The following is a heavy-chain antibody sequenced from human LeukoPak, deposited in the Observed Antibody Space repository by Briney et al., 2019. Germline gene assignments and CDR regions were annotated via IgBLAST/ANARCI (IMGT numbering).Heavy chain of an antibody. CDR1: GYTFTGYY. V-gene: IGHV1-2*02. CDR2: INPNSGGT. J-gene: IGHJ4*02. D-gene: IGHD1-26*01. Sequence: GASVKVSCKASGYTFTGYYMHWVRQAPGQGLEWMGWINPNSGGTYYAQKFQGRVTMTRDTSISTGYMDLSSLRSDDTAVYYCARGRRILLGDTNAGDYFDYWGQGTLVTVSS. CDR3: ARGRRILLGDTNAGDYFDY.